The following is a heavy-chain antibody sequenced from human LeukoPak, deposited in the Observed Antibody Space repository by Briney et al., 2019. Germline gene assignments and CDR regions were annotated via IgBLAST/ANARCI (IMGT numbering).Heavy chain of an antibody. CDR2: INHSGST. V-gene: IGHV4-34*01. CDR3: ARGVGGYHPRTKYNWFDP. Sequence: PSETLSLTCAVYGGSFSGYYWSWIRQPPGKGLEWIGEINHSGSTNYNPSLKSRVTISVDTSKNQFSLKLSSVTAADTAVYYCARGVGGYHPRTKYNWFDPWGQGTLVTVSS. D-gene: IGHD3-22*01. J-gene: IGHJ5*02. CDR1: GGSFSGYY.